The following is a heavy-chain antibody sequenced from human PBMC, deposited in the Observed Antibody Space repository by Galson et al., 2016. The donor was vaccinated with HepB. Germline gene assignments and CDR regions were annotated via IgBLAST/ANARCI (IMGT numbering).Heavy chain of an antibody. J-gene: IGHJ4*02. Sequence: SLRLSCAASGLTFGDYTMHWVRQTPAKGLDWVSLTTWYGGATYYADSVKGRFTIPRDNSKHSLYLQMNSLRTEDNPLYYCAKDKPLSPGAFDYWRQGTLVTVSS. CDR2: TTWYGGAT. D-gene: IGHD3-16*01. CDR1: GLTFGDYT. CDR3: AKDKPLSPGAFDY. V-gene: IGHV3-43*01.